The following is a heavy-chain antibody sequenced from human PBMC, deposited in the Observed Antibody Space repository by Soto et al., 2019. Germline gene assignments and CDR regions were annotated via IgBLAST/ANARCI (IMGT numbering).Heavy chain of an antibody. V-gene: IGHV5-51*01. CDR2: IYPGDSDT. CDR1: GYSFISYW. J-gene: IGHJ5*02. D-gene: IGHD6-13*01. Sequence: GESLKISCKTSGYSFISYWVAWVRQLPGKGLEWMGIIYPGDSDTRYSPSFQGQVTISADKSISTAYLQWSSLKASDTAMYYCARQPYSSSWTHSWYDPWGQGTLVTVSS. CDR3: ARQPYSSSWTHSWYDP.